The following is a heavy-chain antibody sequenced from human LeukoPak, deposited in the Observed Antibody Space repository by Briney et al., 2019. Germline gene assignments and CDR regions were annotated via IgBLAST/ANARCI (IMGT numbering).Heavy chain of an antibody. D-gene: IGHD5-18*01. CDR1: GYTFTDYY. Sequence: ASVKVSCKASGYTFTDYYMHWVRQASGQGLEWMGWINPNSRGTDSAQKFQGRFSMTRDTSISTAYMELSRLRSDDTAVYYCARRAREYSHDAFDIWGQGTMVTVSS. CDR3: ARRAREYSHDAFDI. V-gene: IGHV1-2*02. J-gene: IGHJ3*02. CDR2: INPNSRGT.